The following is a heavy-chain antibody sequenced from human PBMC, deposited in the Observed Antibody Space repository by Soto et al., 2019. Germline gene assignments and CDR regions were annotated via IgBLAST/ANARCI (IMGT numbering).Heavy chain of an antibody. J-gene: IGHJ6*02. CDR1: GGPFSSQA. Sequence: QVQVEQSGAEVKKPGSSLKVSCKTSGGPFSSQAFNWVRQARGHGLEWMGGIIPLLGSTTYAQKFQDRVPFTADESTSTVYMELRSLRSEATATYFCAMGDGPYFYYGIDVWGRGTTVTVSS. CDR2: IIPLLGST. V-gene: IGHV1-69*01. CDR3: AMGDGPYFYYGIDV. D-gene: IGHD2-21*01.